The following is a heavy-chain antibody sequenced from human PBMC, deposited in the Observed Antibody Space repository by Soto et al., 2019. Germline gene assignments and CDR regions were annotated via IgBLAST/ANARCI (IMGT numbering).Heavy chain of an antibody. Sequence: PSETLSLTCTVSGGSISSGGYYWSWIRQHPGKGLEWIGYIYHSGSTHYNPSLKSRVTISVDTSKNQFSLKLTSVTAADTAVYYCARENYYGSGTYFRLDVWGQGTRVTVSS. CDR1: GGSISSGGYY. CDR2: IYHSGST. V-gene: IGHV4-61*08. J-gene: IGHJ6*02. CDR3: ARENYYGSGTYFRLDV. D-gene: IGHD3-10*01.